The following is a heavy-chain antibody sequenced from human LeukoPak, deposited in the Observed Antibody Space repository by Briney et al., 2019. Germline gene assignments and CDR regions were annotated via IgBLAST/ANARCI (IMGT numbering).Heavy chain of an antibody. CDR1: GLPFSTSA. CDR2: ILSTGTT. Sequence: GGSLRLSCATSGLPFSTSAMTWVRQAPGKGLEWVSHILSTGTTYYADSVRGRFTISRDNSKNTLYLLMTGLRAEDTAVYYCATVKYDYGDPVGWFDPWGQGTLVTVSS. J-gene: IGHJ5*02. V-gene: IGHV3-23*01. CDR3: ATVKYDYGDPVGWFDP. D-gene: IGHD4-17*01.